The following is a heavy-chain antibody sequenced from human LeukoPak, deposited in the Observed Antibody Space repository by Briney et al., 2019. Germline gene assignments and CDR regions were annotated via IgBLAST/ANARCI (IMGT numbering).Heavy chain of an antibody. CDR3: ARRSGWYSGMDV. Sequence: PSETLSLTCTVSGGSISSYYWSWIRQPPGKGLEWIGYIYYSGSTNYNPSLKSRGTISVDTSKNQFSLKLSSVTAADTAVYYCARRSGWYSGMDVWGQGTTVTVSS. V-gene: IGHV4-59*08. D-gene: IGHD6-19*01. J-gene: IGHJ6*02. CDR2: IYYSGST. CDR1: GGSISSYY.